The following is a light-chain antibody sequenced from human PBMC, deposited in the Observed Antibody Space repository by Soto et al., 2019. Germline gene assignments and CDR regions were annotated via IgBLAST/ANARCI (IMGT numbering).Light chain of an antibody. CDR2: EVT. CDR3: YSYAGSRNFVV. V-gene: IGLV2-23*02. Sequence: QSALTQPASVSGSPGQSITISCTGTSSDVGNFNLVSWYQHHPGKAPKLMIYEVTKRPSGVSNRFSGSKSGNTASLTISGLQADDEADYYCYSYAGSRNFVVIGGGTKVTVL. CDR1: SSDVGNFNL. J-gene: IGLJ2*01.